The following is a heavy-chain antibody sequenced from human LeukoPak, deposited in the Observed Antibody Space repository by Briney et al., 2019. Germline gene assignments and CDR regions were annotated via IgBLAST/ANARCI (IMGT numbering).Heavy chain of an antibody. CDR2: LSSRGST. V-gene: IGHV4-4*07. Sequence: KPSETLSLTCSVSSGSITDYSWSWIRQPAGKGLEWIGRLSSRGSTNYNPSLKSRVTMSADTSKNQFSLSLRSVTAADTAVYYCASDYHDNSAYFFWGRGTLVIVSS. J-gene: IGHJ4*02. CDR3: ASDYHDNSAYFF. CDR1: SGSITDYS. D-gene: IGHD3-22*01.